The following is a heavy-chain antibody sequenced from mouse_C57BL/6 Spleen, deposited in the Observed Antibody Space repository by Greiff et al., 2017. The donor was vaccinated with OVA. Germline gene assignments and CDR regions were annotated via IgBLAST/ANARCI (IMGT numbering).Heavy chain of an antibody. CDR3: ARGGGYYPAWFAY. D-gene: IGHD2-3*01. Sequence: EVHLVESGPGMVKPSQSLSLTCTVTGYSITSGYDWHWIRHFPGNKLEWMGYISYSGSTNYNPSLKSRISITHDTSKNHFFLKLNSVTTEDTATYYCARGGGYYPAWFAYWGQGTLVTVSA. CDR2: ISYSGST. CDR1: GYSITSGYD. V-gene: IGHV3-1*01. J-gene: IGHJ3*01.